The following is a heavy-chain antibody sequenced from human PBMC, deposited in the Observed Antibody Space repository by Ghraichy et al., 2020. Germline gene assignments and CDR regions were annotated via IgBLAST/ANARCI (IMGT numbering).Heavy chain of an antibody. CDR3: ARAPSLLYCGGDCYPYYYYGMDV. J-gene: IGHJ6*02. CDR1: GGTFSSYA. Sequence: SVKVSCKASGGTFSSYAISWVRQAPGQGLEWMGRFIPILGIANYAQKFQGRVTITAAKSTSTAYMELSSLRSEDTAVYYCARAPSLLYCGGDCYPYYYYGMDVWGQGTTVTVSS. V-gene: IGHV1-69*04. CDR2: FIPILGIA. D-gene: IGHD2-21*02.